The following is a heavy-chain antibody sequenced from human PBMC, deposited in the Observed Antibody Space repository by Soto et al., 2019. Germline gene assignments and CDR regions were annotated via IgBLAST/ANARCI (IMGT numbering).Heavy chain of an antibody. D-gene: IGHD3-9*01. CDR1: GDSINSDNYY. Sequence: QLQLQESGPGLVKPSETLSLTCSVSGDSINSDNYYWGWIRQPQGKGLEWIGSIYYRGNTYYNPSLKTRVTISLDKSKSQFSLKLNSVTAADSAVYFCARLEGLATISYYFDYWGQGTLVTVSS. CDR3: ARLEGLATISYYFDY. J-gene: IGHJ4*02. V-gene: IGHV4-39*01. CDR2: IYYRGNT.